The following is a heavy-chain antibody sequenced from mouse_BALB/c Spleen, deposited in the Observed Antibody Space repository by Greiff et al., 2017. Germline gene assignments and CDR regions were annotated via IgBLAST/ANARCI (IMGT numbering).Heavy chain of an antibody. CDR2: ILPGSGST. CDR1: GYTFSSYW. CDR3: ASPPPYRWWFAY. Sequence: VQLQQSGAELMKPGASVKISCKATGYTFSSYWIEWVKQRPGHGLEWIGEILPGSGSTNYNEKFKGKATFTADTSSNTAYMQLSSLTSEDSAVYHCASPPPYRWWFAYWGKGTLVTVSA. V-gene: IGHV1-9*01. J-gene: IGHJ3*01.